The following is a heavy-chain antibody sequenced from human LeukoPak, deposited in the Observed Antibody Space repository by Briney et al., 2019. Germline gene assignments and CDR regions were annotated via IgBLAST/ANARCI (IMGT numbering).Heavy chain of an antibody. D-gene: IGHD3-22*01. Sequence: PGGSLRLSCAASGFTFTNYAMSWVRQAPGKGLEWVSGIIGSSGTTWYADSVKGRFTISRDNSQNTLYLQMNSLRAEDTAVYYCAKDGPISSGYYHCFDYWGQGTLVTVSS. V-gene: IGHV3-23*01. CDR1: GFTFTNYA. CDR3: AKDGPISSGYYHCFDY. CDR2: IIGSSGTT. J-gene: IGHJ4*02.